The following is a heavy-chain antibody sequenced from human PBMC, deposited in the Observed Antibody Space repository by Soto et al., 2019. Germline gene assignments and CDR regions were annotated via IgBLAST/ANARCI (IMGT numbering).Heavy chain of an antibody. J-gene: IGHJ4*02. CDR3: SRERPGTDYISDY. CDR2: IWFDGSNT. V-gene: IGHV3-33*01. Sequence: QVQLVESGGGVVQPGRSLTLSCAASGFTFSNCGMHWVRQAPGKGLEWVAAIWFDGSNTYYADSVRGRFTISRDNSRNTLDLQMHSLRAEDTAVYYCSRERPGTDYISDYWGQGTLVTVSS. D-gene: IGHD4-4*01. CDR1: GFTFSNCG.